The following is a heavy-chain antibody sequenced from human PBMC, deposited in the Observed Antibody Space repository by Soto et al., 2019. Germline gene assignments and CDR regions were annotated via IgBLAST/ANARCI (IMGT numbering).Heavy chain of an antibody. CDR3: ARALRAVAELDY. V-gene: IGHV1-2*04. J-gene: IGHJ4*02. CDR1: GYTFTGYY. CDR2: INPNSGGT. D-gene: IGHD6-19*01. Sequence: ASVKVSCKASGYTFTGYYMDWVRQAPGQGLEWMGWINPNSGGTNYAQKFQGWVTMTRDTSISTAYMELSGRRSDDTAVYYCARALRAVAELDYWGQGTLVTVSS.